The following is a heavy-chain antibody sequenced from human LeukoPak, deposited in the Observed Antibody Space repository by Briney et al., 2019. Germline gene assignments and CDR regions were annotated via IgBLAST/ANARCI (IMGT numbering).Heavy chain of an antibody. CDR1: GFTFSNAW. J-gene: IGHJ4*02. V-gene: IGHV3-15*01. CDR2: IKSKTDGRTT. Sequence: GGSLRLSCAVSGFTFSNAWMSWVRQAPGKGLEWVGRIKSKTDGRTTDYAAPVKGRFTISRDDSKNTRYLQMNSLKTEDTAVYYCTTDLTGYSGYDPQGYFDYWGQGTLVTVSS. CDR3: TTDLTGYSGYDPQGYFDY. D-gene: IGHD5-12*01.